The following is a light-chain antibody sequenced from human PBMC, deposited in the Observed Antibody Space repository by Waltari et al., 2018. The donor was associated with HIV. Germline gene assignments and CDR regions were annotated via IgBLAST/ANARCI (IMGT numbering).Light chain of an antibody. CDR1: NNDLGTYNF. CDR3: CSSPNGSTWV. Sequence: QSALTQPASVSGSPGQSITISCTGGNNDLGTYNFLSWLLQYSGKVPKHRIYEATKRSVWGSTRFPGSNSGNRAYLPSSGLKAEEEAEYYCCSSPNGSTWVFGGGIRLTV. V-gene: IGLV2-23*01. J-gene: IGLJ3*02. CDR2: EAT.